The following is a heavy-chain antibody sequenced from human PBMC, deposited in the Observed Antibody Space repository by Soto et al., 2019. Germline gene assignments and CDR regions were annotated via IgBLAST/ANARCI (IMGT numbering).Heavy chain of an antibody. CDR1: GGSISSVGYY. CDR2: IYYSGST. D-gene: IGHD3-3*01. CDR3: ARARGGYYDFWSGYYTSYWFDP. J-gene: IGHJ5*02. Sequence: SETLSLTCTVSGGSISSVGYYWSWIRQHPGKGLEWIGYIYYSGSTYYNPSLKSRVTISVDTSKNQFSLKLSSVTAADTAVYYCARARGGYYDFWSGYYTSYWFDPWGQGTLVTVSS. V-gene: IGHV4-31*03.